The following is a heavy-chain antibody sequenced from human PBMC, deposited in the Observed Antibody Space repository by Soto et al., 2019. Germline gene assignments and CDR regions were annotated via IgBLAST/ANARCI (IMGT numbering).Heavy chain of an antibody. D-gene: IGHD5-18*01. V-gene: IGHV1-8*02. J-gene: IGHJ5*02. Sequence: ASVKVSCKASGYTFTCYEMDGVRQSPGQGLEWMGWMNPNSGNTGYAQKFQGRVTMTRNTSISTAYMELSSLRSEDTAVYYCAISAQLSLDPWGQGTLVTVSS. CDR3: AISAQLSLDP. CDR2: MNPNSGNT. CDR1: GYTFTCYE.